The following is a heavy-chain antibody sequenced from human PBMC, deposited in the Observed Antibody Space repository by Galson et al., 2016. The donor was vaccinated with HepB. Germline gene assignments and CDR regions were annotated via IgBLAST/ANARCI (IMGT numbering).Heavy chain of an antibody. CDR3: ARSRAVAGTDYYYYVMDV. V-gene: IGHV3-7*01. D-gene: IGHD6-19*01. Sequence: SLRLPCPASGFTLSMYWMGWVRQAPGKGLEWVGNKKQGGSEKYYVESGRGRFTISRDNTKKSLSLKLHSRSAADTAVYYCARSRAVAGTDYYYYVMDVWGQGTPVTVSS. CDR1: GFTLSMYW. J-gene: IGHJ6*02. CDR2: KKQGGSEK.